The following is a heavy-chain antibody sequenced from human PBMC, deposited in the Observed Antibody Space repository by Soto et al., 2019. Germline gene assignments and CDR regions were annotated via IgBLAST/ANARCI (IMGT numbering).Heavy chain of an antibody. CDR1: GFTFDDYT. CDR3: AKGTYCTNGVCYIAEYFQH. CDR2: ISWDGGST. V-gene: IGHV3-43*01. D-gene: IGHD2-8*01. J-gene: IGHJ1*01. Sequence: AGSLRLSCAASGFTFDDYTMHWVRQAPGKGLEWVSLISWDGGSTYYADSVKGRFTISRDNSKNSLYLQMNSLRTEDTALYYCAKGTYCTNGVCYIAEYFQHWGQGTLVTVSS.